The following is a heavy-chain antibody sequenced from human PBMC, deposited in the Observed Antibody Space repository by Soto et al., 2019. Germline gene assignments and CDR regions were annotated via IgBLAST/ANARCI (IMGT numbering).Heavy chain of an antibody. D-gene: IGHD2-8*01. CDR2: ITYDGSNE. V-gene: IGHV3-30*18. Sequence: GGSLRLSCAASGFTFSSYGMHWVRQGPGKGLEWVAVITYDGSNEFYSDSVKGRFTVSRDNSKNTLYLYMNSLTAEDTAVYYCAKDQTNSVLSRDPGWRGFDYWGQGTLVTVSS. CDR3: AKDQTNSVLSRDPGWRGFDY. CDR1: GFTFSSYG. J-gene: IGHJ4*02.